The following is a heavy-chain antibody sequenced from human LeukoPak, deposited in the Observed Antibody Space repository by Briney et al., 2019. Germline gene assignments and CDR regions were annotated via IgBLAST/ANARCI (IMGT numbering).Heavy chain of an antibody. CDR1: GFTFSTYW. CDR3: VRETQSGVTDFDN. D-gene: IGHD2-8*01. J-gene: IGHJ4*02. V-gene: IGHV3-7*01. Sequence: GGSLRLXCAASGFTFSTYWMNWVRQAPGKGLESVANINKDGSGKYYVDSVKGRFTIFRDNAKNSLFLQMNNLRAEDTAVYYCVRETQSGVTDFDNWGQGTLVTVSS. CDR2: INKDGSGK.